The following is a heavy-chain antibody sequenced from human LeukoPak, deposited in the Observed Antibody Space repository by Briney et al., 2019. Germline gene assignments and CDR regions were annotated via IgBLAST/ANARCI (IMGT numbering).Heavy chain of an antibody. CDR3: ARALCDGDCYTRHFDH. V-gene: IGHV1-46*01. Sequence: ASVKVSCKASGYTFTDYYIHWVRQVPGQGLEWVGVIDPNGGATSYGKKSQGRRTVTRDTSTSTVYLEVSSLRSEDTAIYYCARALCDGDCYTRHFDHWGQGTLVTVSS. D-gene: IGHD2-21*02. J-gene: IGHJ4*02. CDR1: GYTFTDYY. CDR2: IDPNGGAT.